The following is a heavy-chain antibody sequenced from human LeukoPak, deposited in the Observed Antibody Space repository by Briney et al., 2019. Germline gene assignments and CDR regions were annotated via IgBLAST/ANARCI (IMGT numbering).Heavy chain of an antibody. CDR2: INPNSGGT. CDR3: ARELSPGYYYGSGSLECGY. CDR1: GYTFTGYY. J-gene: IGHJ4*02. Sequence: GASVKVSCKASGYTFTGYYMHWVRQAPGQGLEWMGWINPNSGGTNYAQKFQGRVTMTRDTSISTAYMELSRLRSDDTAVYYCARELSPGYYYGSGSLECGYWGQGTLVTVSS. V-gene: IGHV1-2*02. D-gene: IGHD3-10*01.